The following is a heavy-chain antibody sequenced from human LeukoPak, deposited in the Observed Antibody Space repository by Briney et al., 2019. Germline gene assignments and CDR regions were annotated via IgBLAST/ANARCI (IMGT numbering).Heavy chain of an antibody. CDR3: ARVGSDGSYCDF. CDR2: VYATGTT. D-gene: IGHD1-26*01. V-gene: IGHV4-4*07. Sequence: SETLSLTCSVSGGSMNNYYWSWVRQSAEKGLEWVGHVYATGTTNYNPSLKSRVTMSIDTSKGQFSLKLNYVAATDTAVYYCARVGSDGSYCDFWGQGALVTVSS. CDR1: GGSMNNYY. J-gene: IGHJ4*02.